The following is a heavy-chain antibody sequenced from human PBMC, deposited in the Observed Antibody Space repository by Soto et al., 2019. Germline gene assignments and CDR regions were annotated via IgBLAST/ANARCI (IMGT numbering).Heavy chain of an antibody. CDR2: IYPGDSDT. D-gene: IGHD3-22*01. CDR3: ARHPLYYYDSQADSWFDP. Sequence: PGESLKISCKGSGYSFTSYWIGWVRQMPGKGLEWMGIIYPGDSDTRYSPSFQGQVTISADKSISTAYLQWSSLKASDTAMYYCARHPLYYYDSQADSWFDPWGQGTLVTVSS. J-gene: IGHJ5*02. CDR1: GYSFTSYW. V-gene: IGHV5-51*01.